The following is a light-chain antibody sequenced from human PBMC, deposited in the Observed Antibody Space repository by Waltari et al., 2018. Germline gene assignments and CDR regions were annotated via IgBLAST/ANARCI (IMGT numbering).Light chain of an antibody. Sequence: DIQMTQSPSTLSAFVGDRVTITCRASQTVNNNLAWYQQKPGKSPKVLTNNVSRLESGVPSRFSGSQSGTEFTFTISSLQPDDFATYYCQQYNSYPLIFGGGTTVDIK. CDR2: NVS. CDR3: QQYNSYPLI. V-gene: IGKV1-5*03. CDR1: QTVNNN. J-gene: IGKJ4*01.